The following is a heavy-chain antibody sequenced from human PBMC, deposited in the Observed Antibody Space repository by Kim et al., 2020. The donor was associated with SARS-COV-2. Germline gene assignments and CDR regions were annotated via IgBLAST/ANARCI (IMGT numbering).Heavy chain of an antibody. V-gene: IGHV3-21*01. D-gene: IGHD2-15*01. CDR2: ISSSSSYI. CDR3: VRVALEMGVAATPLYYYYYGMDV. CDR1: GFTFSSYS. Sequence: GGSLRLSCAASGFTFSSYSMNWVRQAPGKGLEWVSSISSSSSYIYYADSVKGRFTISRDNAKNSLYLQMNSLRAEDTAVYYCVRVALEMGVAATPLYYYYYGMDVWGQGTTVTVSS. J-gene: IGHJ6*02.